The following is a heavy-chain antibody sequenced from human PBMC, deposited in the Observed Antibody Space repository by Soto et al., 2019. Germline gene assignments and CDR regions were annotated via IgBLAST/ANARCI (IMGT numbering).Heavy chain of an antibody. Sequence: GGSLRLSCAASGFTFSNAWMNWVRQAPGKGLEWVGRIKSKTDGGTTDYAAPVKGRFTISRDDSKNTLYLQMNSLKTEDTAVYYCTRSPGPLRDIYGMDVWGQGTTVTVSS. CDR1: GFTFSNAW. J-gene: IGHJ6*02. CDR3: TRSPGPLRDIYGMDV. D-gene: IGHD3-16*01. CDR2: IKSKTDGGTT. V-gene: IGHV3-15*07.